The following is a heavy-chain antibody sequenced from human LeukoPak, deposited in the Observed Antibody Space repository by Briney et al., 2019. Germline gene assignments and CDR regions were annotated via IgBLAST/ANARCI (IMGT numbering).Heavy chain of an antibody. CDR1: GYTFTDYY. D-gene: IGHD1-26*01. CDR2: INPNSGGT. Sequence: HGASVKVSCKASGYTFTDYYMHWVRQAPGQGLEWMGWINPNSGGTNYAQKFQGRVTMTRDTPISTAYMELSRLRSDDTAVYYCARGPYSGSYPWVDYWGQGTLVTVSS. CDR3: ARGPYSGSYPWVDY. V-gene: IGHV1-2*02. J-gene: IGHJ4*02.